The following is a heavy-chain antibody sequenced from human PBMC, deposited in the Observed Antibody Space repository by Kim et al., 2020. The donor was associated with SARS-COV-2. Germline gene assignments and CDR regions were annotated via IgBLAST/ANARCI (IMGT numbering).Heavy chain of an antibody. V-gene: IGHV3-43*02. D-gene: IGHD6-19*01. CDR2: VSGDGGTK. J-gene: IGHJ4*02. CDR3: SKASGWLPRY. CDR1: GFTFADSV. Sequence: GGSLRLSCAASGFTFADSVMHWVRQAPGKGLEWVALVSGDGGTKYYADSVKGRFTISRDNSKDSLYLQMNSLRTDDTAFYYCSKASGWLPRYWSQGTLVTVSS.